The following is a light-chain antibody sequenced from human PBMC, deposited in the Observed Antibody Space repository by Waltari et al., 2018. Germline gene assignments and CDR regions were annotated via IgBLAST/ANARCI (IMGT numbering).Light chain of an antibody. CDR3: QQYSNWYT. Sequence: EILMTQSPATLSVSPGARATLPCRASQSVSSPLAWYQQKPGQAPRLLFYYASTRATGIPARVSGSGSGTEFTLTISGLQSEDFAVYYCQQYSNWYTFSQGTKLEIK. J-gene: IGKJ2*01. CDR2: YAS. V-gene: IGKV3-15*01. CDR1: QSVSSP.